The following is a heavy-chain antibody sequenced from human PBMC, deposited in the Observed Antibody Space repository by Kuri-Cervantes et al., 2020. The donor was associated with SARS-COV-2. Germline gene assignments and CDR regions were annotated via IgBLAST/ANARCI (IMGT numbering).Heavy chain of an antibody. CDR3: AGDGTDYGDYGPYYYYGMDV. J-gene: IGHJ6*02. CDR2: ISGSGGST. D-gene: IGHD4-17*01. CDR1: GFTFSSYA. V-gene: IGHV3-23*01. Sequence: GESLKISCAASGFTFSSYAMSWVRQAPGKGLEWVSAISGSGGSTYYADSVKGRFTISRDNSKNTLYLQMNSLRAEDTAVYYCAGDGTDYGDYGPYYYYGMDVWGQGTTVTVSS.